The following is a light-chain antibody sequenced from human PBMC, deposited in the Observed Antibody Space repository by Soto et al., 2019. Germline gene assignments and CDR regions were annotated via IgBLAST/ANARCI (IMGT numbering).Light chain of an antibody. J-gene: IGLJ2*01. V-gene: IGLV6-57*04. CDR1: SGSIASNY. CDR3: QSYDSSSVV. Sequence: NFMLTQPHSVSESPGKTVTISCTRSSGSIASNYVQWYQQRPGSAPTTVIYEDNQRPSGVPDRFSGSIDSSSNSASLTISGLNTEDEADYYCQSYDSSSVVFGGGTNLTVL. CDR2: EDN.